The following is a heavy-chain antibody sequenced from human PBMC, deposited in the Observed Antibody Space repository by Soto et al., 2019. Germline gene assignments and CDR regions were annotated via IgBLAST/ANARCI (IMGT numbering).Heavy chain of an antibody. CDR3: SHTPLGYCSSTSCLNWFDA. CDR1: GFSLSTSGVG. Sequence: VSGPTLVNPTPTLSLTCTFSGFSLSTSGVGVGWIRQPPGKALEWLALIYWNDDERYSPSLKSRLTITKDTPRNQVVLTMTNMDPVDTATYYCSHTPLGYCSSTSCLNWFDAWGRGTLVTVSS. J-gene: IGHJ5*02. D-gene: IGHD2-2*01. CDR2: IYWNDDE. V-gene: IGHV2-5*01.